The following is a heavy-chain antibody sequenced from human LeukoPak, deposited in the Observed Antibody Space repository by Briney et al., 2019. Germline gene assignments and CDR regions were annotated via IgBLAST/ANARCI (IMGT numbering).Heavy chain of an antibody. CDR3: ARGRRAAAHYYYYGMDV. CDR1: GGSFSGYY. D-gene: IGHD2-15*01. CDR2: INHSGST. Sequence: SETLSLTCAVYGGSFSGYYWRWIRQPPGKGLEWIGEINHSGSTNYIPSLKRRVTISVDTSKNQFSLKLSSVTAAGTAVYYCARGRRAAAHYYYYGMDVWGQGTTVTVSS. J-gene: IGHJ6*02. V-gene: IGHV4-34*01.